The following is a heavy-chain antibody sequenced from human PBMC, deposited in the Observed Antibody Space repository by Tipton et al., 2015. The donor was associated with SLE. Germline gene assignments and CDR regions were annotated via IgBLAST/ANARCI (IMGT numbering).Heavy chain of an antibody. CDR1: GDSISSFY. V-gene: IGHV4-59*01. J-gene: IGHJ4*02. CDR2: IYYSGST. D-gene: IGHD3-22*01. CDR3: ARLYSNTYYYDSSYYFDY. Sequence: GLVKPSETLSLTCTVSGDSISSFYWSWIRRPPGKGLEWIGYIYYSGSTNYNPSLKSRVTISVDTSKNQFSLKVRSVTAADTAVYYCARLYSNTYYYDSSYYFDYWGQGTPVTVSS.